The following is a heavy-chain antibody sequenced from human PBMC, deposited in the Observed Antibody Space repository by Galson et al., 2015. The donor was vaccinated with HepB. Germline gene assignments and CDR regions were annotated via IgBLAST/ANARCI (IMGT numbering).Heavy chain of an antibody. CDR2: ISGSGGST. D-gene: IGHD3-22*01. CDR3: AKDRGDSSGYYVY. V-gene: IGHV3-23*01. Sequence: SLRLSCAASGFTFSSYAMSWVRQAPGKGLEWVSAISGSGGSTYYADSVKGRFTISRDNSKNTLYLQMNSLRAEDTAVYYCAKDRGDSSGYYVYWGQGTLVTVSS. J-gene: IGHJ4*02. CDR1: GFTFSSYA.